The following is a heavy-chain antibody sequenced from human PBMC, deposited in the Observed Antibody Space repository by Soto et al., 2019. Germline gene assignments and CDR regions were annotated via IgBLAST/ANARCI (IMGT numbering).Heavy chain of an antibody. CDR3: AKDISGATRIVGATGFDY. CDR1: GFTFDDYA. Sequence: HPGGSLRLSCAASGFTFDDYAMHWVRQAPGKGLEWVSGISWNSGSIGYADSVKGRFTISRDNAKNSLYLQMNSLRAEDTALYYCAKDISGATRIVGATGFDYWGQGTLVTVSS. V-gene: IGHV3-9*01. D-gene: IGHD1-26*01. J-gene: IGHJ4*02. CDR2: ISWNSGSI.